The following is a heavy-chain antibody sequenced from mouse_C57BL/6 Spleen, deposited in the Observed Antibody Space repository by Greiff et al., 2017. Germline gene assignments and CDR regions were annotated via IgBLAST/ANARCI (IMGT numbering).Heavy chain of an antibody. J-gene: IGHJ4*01. CDR2: IGPGSGST. CDR3: ANIYYYGSSPSYYAMDY. CDR1: GYTFTDYY. D-gene: IGHD1-1*01. V-gene: IGHV1-77*01. Sequence: QVQLQQSGAELVKPGASVKISCKASGYTFTDYYINWVKQRPGQGLEWIGKIGPGSGSTYYNEKFKGKATLTADKSSSTAYMQLSSLTSEDSAVYFCANIYYYGSSPSYYAMDYWGQGTSVTVSS.